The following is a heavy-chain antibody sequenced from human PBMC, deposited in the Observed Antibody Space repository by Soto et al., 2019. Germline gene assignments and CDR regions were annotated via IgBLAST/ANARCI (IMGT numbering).Heavy chain of an antibody. J-gene: IGHJ4*02. D-gene: IGHD3-9*01. CDR1: GFTFSSYA. CDR2: ISGSGGRT. CDR3: AKGYYDIFTGYYDH. Sequence: GGSMRLSCAASGFTFSSYAMRWVRQAPGKGLEWVSAISGSGGRTYYADSVKGRFTISTDNSKNTLYLQMNSLRADDTAVYYCAKGYYDIFTGYYDHWGQGTLVTVSS. V-gene: IGHV3-23*01.